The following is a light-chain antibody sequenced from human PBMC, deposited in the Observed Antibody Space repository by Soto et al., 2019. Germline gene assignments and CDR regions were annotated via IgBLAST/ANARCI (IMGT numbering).Light chain of an antibody. CDR2: AAS. V-gene: IGKV1-27*01. CDR1: QDISNY. J-gene: IGKJ1*01. Sequence: DIQMTQSPSSLSASAGDRVTITCRASQDISNYLAWYQQKPGKVPKLLIYAASTSLQSGVPSRFSGSGSGTDFTLTISSLQPEDVATYYCQKYNSSPWTFGQGTRVEIK. CDR3: QKYNSSPWT.